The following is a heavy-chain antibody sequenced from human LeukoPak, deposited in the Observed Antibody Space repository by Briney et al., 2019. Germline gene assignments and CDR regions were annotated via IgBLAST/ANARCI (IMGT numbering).Heavy chain of an antibody. Sequence: GGSLRLSCAASGFTFSSYAMSWVRQAPGKGLEWVSPISGSGGNTYYADSVKGRFTISRDNSKNTLYLQMNSLRAEDTAVYYCAKMGLVVPAAIYMDVWGKGTTVTVSS. V-gene: IGHV3-23*01. CDR2: ISGSGGNT. J-gene: IGHJ6*03. D-gene: IGHD2-2*01. CDR3: AKMGLVVPAAIYMDV. CDR1: GFTFSSYA.